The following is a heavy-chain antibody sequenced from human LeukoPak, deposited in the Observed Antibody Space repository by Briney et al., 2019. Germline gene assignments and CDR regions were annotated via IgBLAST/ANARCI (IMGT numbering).Heavy chain of an antibody. Sequence: ETLSLTCTVSGGSINSYYWSWIRQPAGKGLEWMGIIYPGDSDTRYSPSFQGQVTISADKSISTAYLQWSSLKASDTAMYYCARLDKDIVVVPAARVHYYYYGMDVWGQGTTVTVSS. D-gene: IGHD2-2*01. J-gene: IGHJ6*02. CDR1: GGSINSYY. V-gene: IGHV5-51*01. CDR3: ARLDKDIVVVPAARVHYYYYGMDV. CDR2: IYPGDSDT.